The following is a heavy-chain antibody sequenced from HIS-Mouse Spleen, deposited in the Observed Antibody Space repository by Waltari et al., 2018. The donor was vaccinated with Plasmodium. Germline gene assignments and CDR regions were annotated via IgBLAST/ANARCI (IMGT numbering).Heavy chain of an antibody. CDR3: ASSWYWYFDL. V-gene: IGHV3-7*01. J-gene: IGHJ2*01. CDR1: GFTFSSYW. Sequence: EVQLVESGGGLVQPGGSLRISCAASGFTFSSYWMSWVRQAPGKGREWVANIKEDGSEKYYVDSVKGRFTISRDNAKNSLYLQMNSLRAEDTAVYYCASSWYWYFDLWGRGTLVTVSS. D-gene: IGHD6-13*01. CDR2: IKEDGSEK.